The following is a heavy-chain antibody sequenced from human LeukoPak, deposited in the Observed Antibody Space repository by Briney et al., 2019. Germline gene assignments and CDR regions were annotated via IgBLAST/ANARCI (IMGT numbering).Heavy chain of an antibody. CDR3: ARDSAAGNWFDP. J-gene: IGHJ5*02. Sequence: PGGSLRLSCAASGFTFSSYAMSWVRQAPGQGLEWVSAISGSGGDTYYADSVKGRFTISRGNSKNTLYLQMNSLRAEDTAVYYCARDSAAGNWFDPWGQGTLVTVSS. D-gene: IGHD6-19*01. V-gene: IGHV3-23*01. CDR1: GFTFSSYA. CDR2: ISGSGGDT.